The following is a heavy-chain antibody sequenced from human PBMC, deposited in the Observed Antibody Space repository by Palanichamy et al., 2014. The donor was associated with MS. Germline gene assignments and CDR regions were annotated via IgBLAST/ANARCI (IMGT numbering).Heavy chain of an antibody. CDR1: GFTFSSYA. D-gene: IGHD6-13*01. CDR3: VKDHYSQQLVLYYFDY. J-gene: IGHJ4*02. V-gene: IGHV3-64D*06. CDR2: ISSNGGST. Sequence: EVQLVESGEALVQPGGSLRLSCSASGFTFSSYAMHWVRQAPGKGLEYVSAISSNGGSTYYADSVKGRFTISRDNSKNTLYLQMSSLRAESTAVYYCVKDHYSQQLVLYYFDYWGQGTLVTVSS.